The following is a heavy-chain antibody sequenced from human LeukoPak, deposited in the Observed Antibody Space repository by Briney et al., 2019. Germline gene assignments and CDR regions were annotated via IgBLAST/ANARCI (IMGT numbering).Heavy chain of an antibody. Sequence: GRSLRLSCAASGFTFSSYAMHWVRQAPGKGLEWVAVISYDGSNKYYADSVKGRFTISRDNSKNTLYLQMNSLRAEDTAVYYCARDFAGATTDDYWGQGTLVTVSS. D-gene: IGHD1-26*01. CDR2: ISYDGSNK. J-gene: IGHJ4*02. CDR3: ARDFAGATTDDY. CDR1: GFTFSSYA. V-gene: IGHV3-30-3*01.